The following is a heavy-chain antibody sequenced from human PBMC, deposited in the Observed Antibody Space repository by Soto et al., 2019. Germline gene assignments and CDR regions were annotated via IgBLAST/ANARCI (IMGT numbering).Heavy chain of an antibody. V-gene: IGHV4-59*01. Sequence: QVQLQGSGPGLVKPSETLSLTCTVSGGSINSYFWSWIRQPPGKGLEWIGYVYYSGSTYYNSSLKSRVTISLDTSKHQFSLKLSSVTAADTAVYYCARTSHDFYYYYGMDVWGQGITVTVSS. CDR1: GGSINSYF. CDR3: ARTSHDFYYYYGMDV. CDR2: VYYSGST. J-gene: IGHJ6*02. D-gene: IGHD2-2*01.